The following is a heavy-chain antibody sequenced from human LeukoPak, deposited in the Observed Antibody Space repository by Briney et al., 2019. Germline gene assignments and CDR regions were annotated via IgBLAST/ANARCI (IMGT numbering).Heavy chain of an antibody. Sequence: PSETLSLTCTVSGGSISSYYWSWIRQPPGKGLEWIGYIYYSGSTNYNPSLKSRVTISVDMSKNQFSLKLSSATAADTAVYYCARWLPDWGHFDYWGQGTLVTVSS. D-gene: IGHD5-12*01. CDR2: IYYSGST. J-gene: IGHJ4*02. V-gene: IGHV4-59*01. CDR1: GGSISSYY. CDR3: ARWLPDWGHFDY.